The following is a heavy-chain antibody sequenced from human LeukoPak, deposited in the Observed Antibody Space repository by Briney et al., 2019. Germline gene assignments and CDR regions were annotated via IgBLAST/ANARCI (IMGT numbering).Heavy chain of an antibody. J-gene: IGHJ4*02. Sequence: GSLRLSCAASGFTFSSYAMSWVRQAPGKGLEWVSAISGSGGSTYYADSVKGRFTISRDNSKNTLYLQMNSLRAEDTAVYYCAKPPYYYDSSGYCYYFDYWGQGTLVTVSS. CDR3: AKPPYYYDSSGYCYYFDY. D-gene: IGHD3-22*01. CDR2: ISGSGGST. V-gene: IGHV3-23*01. CDR1: GFTFSSYA.